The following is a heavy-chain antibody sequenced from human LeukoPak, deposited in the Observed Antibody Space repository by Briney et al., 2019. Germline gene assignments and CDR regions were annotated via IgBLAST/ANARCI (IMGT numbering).Heavy chain of an antibody. J-gene: IGHJ3*02. CDR3: ARDRYYYDSSGSHAFDI. V-gene: IGHV4-4*02. D-gene: IGHD3-22*01. CDR2: IYYSGST. Sequence: ASETLSLTCAVSGGSISSSNWWSWVRQPPGKGLEWIGYIYYSGSTYYNPSLKSRVTISVDTSKNQFSLKLSSVTAADTAVYYCARDRYYYDSSGSHAFDIWGQGTMVTVSS. CDR1: GGSISSSNW.